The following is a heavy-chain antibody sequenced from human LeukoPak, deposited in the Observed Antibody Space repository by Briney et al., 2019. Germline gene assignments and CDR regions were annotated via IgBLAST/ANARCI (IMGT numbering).Heavy chain of an antibody. Sequence: ASVKVSCKASGYTFTSYGISWVRQAPGQGLEWMGWINPNSGGTNYAQKFQGRVTMTRDTSISTAYMELSRLRSDDTAVYYCARDSPPHCSSTSCYNFFGAVTISGWFDPWGQGTLVTVSS. CDR3: ARDSPPHCSSTSCYNFFGAVTISGWFDP. CDR2: INPNSGGT. J-gene: IGHJ5*02. D-gene: IGHD2-2*02. V-gene: IGHV1-2*02. CDR1: GYTFTSYG.